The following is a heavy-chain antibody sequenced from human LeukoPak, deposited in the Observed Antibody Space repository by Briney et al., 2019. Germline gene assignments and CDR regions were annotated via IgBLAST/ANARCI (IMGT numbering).Heavy chain of an antibody. CDR2: IYSGGST. CDR1: GFTVSSNY. CDR3: ATHLREGITGTFDY. D-gene: IGHD1-20*01. J-gene: IGHJ4*02. V-gene: IGHV3-66*01. Sequence: GGSLRLSCAASGFTVSSNYMSWVRQAPGKGLEWVSVIYSGGSTYYADSVKGRFTISRDNSKNTLYLQMNCLRAEDTAVYYCATHLREGITGTFDYWGQGALVTVSS.